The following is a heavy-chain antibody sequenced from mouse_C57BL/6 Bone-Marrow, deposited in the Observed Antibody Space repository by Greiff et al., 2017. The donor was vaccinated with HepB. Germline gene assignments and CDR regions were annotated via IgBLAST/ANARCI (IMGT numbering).Heavy chain of an antibody. Sequence: QVQLQQPGAELVKPGASVKMSCKASGYTFTSYWITWVKQRPGQGLEWIGDIYPGSGSTNYNEKFKSKATLTLDTSSSTAYMQLSSLTSEDSAVYYCARLSNYVYYAMDYWGQGTSVTVSS. J-gene: IGHJ4*01. D-gene: IGHD2-5*01. CDR1: GYTFTSYW. CDR3: ARLSNYVYYAMDY. CDR2: IYPGSGST. V-gene: IGHV1-55*01.